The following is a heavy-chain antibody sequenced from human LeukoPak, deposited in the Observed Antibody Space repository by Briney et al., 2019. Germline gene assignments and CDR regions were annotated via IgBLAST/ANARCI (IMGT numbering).Heavy chain of an antibody. V-gene: IGHV3-11*01. CDR3: ARVLRYCSGGNCYSGGLGYMDV. CDR1: GFTFSDYN. CDR2: ISRCGSTK. Sequence: PGGSLRLSCAASGFTFSDYNMRWIRQAAGKGVEWVSSISRCGSTKFYAASLKGRFNISRDNAKNSQFLQMNNLRAEDTAVYYCARVLRYCSGGNCYSGGLGYMDVWGKGATVT. J-gene: IGHJ6*03. D-gene: IGHD2-15*01.